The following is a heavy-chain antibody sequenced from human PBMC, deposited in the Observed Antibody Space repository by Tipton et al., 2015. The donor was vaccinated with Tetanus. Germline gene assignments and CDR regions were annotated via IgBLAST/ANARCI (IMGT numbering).Heavy chain of an antibody. CDR3: ARAHCTDGVCNFDF. Sequence: QLVQSGGEVKKPGESLKISCKGSGYIFNNYWIGWVRQKPGKGLEWMGIIYPGGSDTRYSPSFQGQVTISVDKSINTAYLQWSSLKASDTSMFYCARAHCTDGVCNFDFWGQGALVTVAS. V-gene: IGHV5-51*01. D-gene: IGHD2-8*01. CDR2: IYPGGSDT. CDR1: GYIFNNYW. J-gene: IGHJ4*02.